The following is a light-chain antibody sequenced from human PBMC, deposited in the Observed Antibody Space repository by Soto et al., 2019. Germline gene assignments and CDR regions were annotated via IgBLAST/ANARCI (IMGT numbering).Light chain of an antibody. CDR1: SSDVGTNNY. V-gene: IGLV2-14*01. Sequence: QSALTQPASVSGSPGQSITISCTGTSSDVGTNNYVSWYQQHPGNAPKLLIYEVSNRPSGVSDRFSGSKSGNTASMTISGLQAEDEADYYCSAYTTRNTIFGGGTKLTVL. J-gene: IGLJ2*01. CDR3: SAYTTRNTI. CDR2: EVS.